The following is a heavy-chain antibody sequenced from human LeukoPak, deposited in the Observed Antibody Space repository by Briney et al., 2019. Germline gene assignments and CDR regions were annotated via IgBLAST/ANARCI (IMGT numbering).Heavy chain of an antibody. CDR2: ISSSSSYI. CDR1: GFTFDDYA. J-gene: IGHJ4*02. Sequence: GGSLRLSCAASGFTFDDYAMHWVRQAPGKGLEWVSSISSSSSYIYYADSVKGRFTISRDNAKNSLYLQMNSLRAEDTAVYYCAKGQTYYYGSGSYFDYWGQGTLVTVSS. V-gene: IGHV3-21*01. D-gene: IGHD3-10*01. CDR3: AKGQTYYYGSGSYFDY.